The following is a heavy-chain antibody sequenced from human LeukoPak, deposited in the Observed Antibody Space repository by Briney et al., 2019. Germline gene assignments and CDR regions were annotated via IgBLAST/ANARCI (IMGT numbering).Heavy chain of an antibody. CDR1: GSRFTSYW. D-gene: IGHD5-18*01. CDR3: ARSPDTFFDY. Sequence: GAHLKISCKGSGSRFTSYWIGWVRRLPGKGLEWMGIIYPGDSDTRYSPSFQGQVTISADQSISTAYLQRSSLKASDPAMYYWARSPDTFFDYWGQGTLVTVSS. V-gene: IGHV5-51*01. CDR2: IYPGDSDT. J-gene: IGHJ4*02.